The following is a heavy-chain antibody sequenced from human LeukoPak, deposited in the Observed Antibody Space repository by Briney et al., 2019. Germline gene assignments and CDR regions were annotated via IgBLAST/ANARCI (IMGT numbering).Heavy chain of an antibody. Sequence: SETLSLTCTVSGGSISSYYWSWIRQPPGKGLGWIGYIYYSGSTNYNPSLKSRVTISVDTSKNQFSLKLSSVTAADTAVYYCARVVDTTAAGGQYDYWGQGTLVTVSS. CDR3: ARVVDTTAAGGQYDY. V-gene: IGHV4-59*01. CDR1: GGSISSYY. D-gene: IGHD6-13*01. J-gene: IGHJ4*02. CDR2: IYYSGST.